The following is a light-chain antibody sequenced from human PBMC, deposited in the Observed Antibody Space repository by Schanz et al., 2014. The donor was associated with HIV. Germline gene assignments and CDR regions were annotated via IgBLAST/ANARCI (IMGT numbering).Light chain of an antibody. CDR3: QHRHSWPPLFT. J-gene: IGKJ3*01. CDR2: AAS. V-gene: IGKV3D-20*02. CDR1: QSVSSSY. Sequence: EIVLTQSPGTLSLSPGERATLSCRASQSVSSSYLAWYQQTPGQAPRLLIYAASSRATDIPGRFSGSGSGTDFTLTISGLEPEDFAVYYCQHRHSWPPLFTFGPGTKVNVK.